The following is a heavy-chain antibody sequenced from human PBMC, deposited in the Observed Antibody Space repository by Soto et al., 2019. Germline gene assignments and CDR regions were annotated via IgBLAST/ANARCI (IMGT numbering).Heavy chain of an antibody. J-gene: IGHJ5*02. CDR3: ARVQDFWSSLPLHWFDP. CDR2: IYYSGST. CDR1: GGSISSYY. Sequence: SETLSLTCTVSGGSISSYYWSWIRQPPGKGLEWIGYIYYSGSTNYNPSLKSRVTISVDTSKNQFSLKLSSVTAADTAVYYCARVQDFWSSLPLHWFDPWSQGTLVTVSS. D-gene: IGHD3-3*01. V-gene: IGHV4-59*01.